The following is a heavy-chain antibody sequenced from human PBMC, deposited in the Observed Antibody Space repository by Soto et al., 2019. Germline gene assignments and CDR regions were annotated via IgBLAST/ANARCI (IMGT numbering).Heavy chain of an antibody. CDR1: GFAFSSYA. CDR2: ISTTGGTT. V-gene: IGHV3-23*01. D-gene: IGHD2-21*01. Sequence: GGSLRLSCAASGFAFSSYAMSWVRQAPGKGLEWVSSISTTGGTTYYADSVKGRFSISRDNTKNTLYLQMNSLRTEDTALYYCAKTRGLIDPFAYCGRGTLVTGSS. J-gene: IGHJ4*02. CDR3: AKTRGLIDPFAY.